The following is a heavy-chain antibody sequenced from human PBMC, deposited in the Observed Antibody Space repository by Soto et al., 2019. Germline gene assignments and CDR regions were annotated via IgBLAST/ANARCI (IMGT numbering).Heavy chain of an antibody. Sequence: PSETLSLTCSVSGVSISSYFWSWIRQAPGRGLEWIGSTYHRGSTNYSPSLKSRVAISLDTSENQFSLKVNSVTAADTAVYYCARIGGYHGPLDYWGQGTPVTV. V-gene: IGHV4-59*01. D-gene: IGHD6-25*01. CDR3: ARIGGYHGPLDY. CDR2: TYHRGST. CDR1: GVSISSYF. J-gene: IGHJ4*02.